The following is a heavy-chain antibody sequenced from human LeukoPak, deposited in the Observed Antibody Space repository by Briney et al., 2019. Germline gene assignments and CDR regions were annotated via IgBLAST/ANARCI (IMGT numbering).Heavy chain of an antibody. D-gene: IGHD6-19*01. J-gene: IGHJ6*03. Sequence: PSETLSLTCTVSGGSISSSSYYWGWIRQPPGKGLEWIGSIYYSGSTYYNPSLKSRVTISVDTSKNQFSLKLSSVTAADTAVYYCARASAAVAAKGGYYYYYMDVWGKGTTVTVSS. CDR1: GGSISSSSYY. CDR2: IYYSGST. V-gene: IGHV4-39*07. CDR3: ARASAAVAAKGGYYYYYMDV.